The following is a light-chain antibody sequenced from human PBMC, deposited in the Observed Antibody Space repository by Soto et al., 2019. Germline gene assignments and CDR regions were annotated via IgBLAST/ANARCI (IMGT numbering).Light chain of an antibody. V-gene: IGLV4-69*01. CDR1: SGHSSYA. CDR2: LNSDGSH. J-gene: IGLJ3*02. CDR3: QTWATGIRV. Sequence: QLVLTQSPSASASLGASVRLTCTLSSGHSSYAISWHQQQPEKGPRYLMKLNSDGSHNKGDGIPDRFSGSSSGADRYLTISSLQSEDEAHYYCQTWATGIRVFGGGTKLTVL.